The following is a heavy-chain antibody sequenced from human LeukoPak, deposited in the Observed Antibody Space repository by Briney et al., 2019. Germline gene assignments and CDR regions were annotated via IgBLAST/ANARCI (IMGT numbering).Heavy chain of an antibody. V-gene: IGHV3-53*01. CDR3: ARERDCSGDCFQREAFDL. CDR2: IYSDGTT. J-gene: IGHJ3*01. D-gene: IGHD2-21*02. CDR1: GLNVNNNF. Sequence: GGSLRLSCAASGLNVNNNFMSWVGQTPGRGLDWVSVIYSDGTTYYADSVKGRFTISRDNSKNMLYLQMHSLKAADAAVYFWARERDCSGDCFQREAFDLWGQGTMVTVSS.